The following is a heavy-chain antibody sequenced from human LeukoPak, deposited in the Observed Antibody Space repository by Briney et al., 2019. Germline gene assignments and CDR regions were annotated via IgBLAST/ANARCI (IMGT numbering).Heavy chain of an antibody. CDR3: ARGRIGAPPPADY. Sequence: GASVKVSCKASGYTFTCNYIHWVRQAPGQGLEWMGWINTNTGNPTYAQGFTGRFVFSLDTSISTAYLQISSLKAEDTAVYYCARGRIGAPPPADYWGQGTLVTVSS. CDR1: GYTFTCNY. V-gene: IGHV7-4-1*02. J-gene: IGHJ4*02. CDR2: INTNTGNP. D-gene: IGHD6-13*01.